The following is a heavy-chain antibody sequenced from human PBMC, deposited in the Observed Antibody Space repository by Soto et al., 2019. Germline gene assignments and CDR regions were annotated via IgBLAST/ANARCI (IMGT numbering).Heavy chain of an antibody. CDR3: AVHLEQNYYRLDV. D-gene: IGHD1-1*01. J-gene: IGHJ6*04. Sequence: EVQLLESGGGWVQPGGSLRLSCAASGFTFNNFVMSWVRQVPGKGLEWVSAITGSGGSAYYTDSVKGRFTISRDNSKSTIFLEMSSLGAADTAVYYCAVHLEQNYYRLDVWGKGTTVTVSS. V-gene: IGHV3-23*01. CDR1: GFTFNNFV. CDR2: ITGSGGSA.